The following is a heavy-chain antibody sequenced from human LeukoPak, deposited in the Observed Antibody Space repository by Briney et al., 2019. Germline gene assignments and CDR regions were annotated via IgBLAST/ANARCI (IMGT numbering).Heavy chain of an antibody. J-gene: IGHJ5*02. D-gene: IGHD6-13*01. V-gene: IGHV3-30*02. CDR2: IRYDGSNK. Sequence: GGSLRLSCAASGFTFSSSGMHWVRQAPGKGLEWVAFIRYDGSNKYYADSVKGRFTISRDNSKNTLYLQMNSLRTEDTAVYYCAKGPWQQLVPNWFDPWGQGTLVTVSS. CDR1: GFTFSSSG. CDR3: AKGPWQQLVPNWFDP.